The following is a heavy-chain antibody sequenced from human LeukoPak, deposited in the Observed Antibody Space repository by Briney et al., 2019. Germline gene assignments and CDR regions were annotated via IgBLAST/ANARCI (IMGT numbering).Heavy chain of an antibody. D-gene: IGHD4-17*01. Sequence: SVKVSCKASGGSFNDYAFSWVRQAPGQGLEWMGGIIPPFGTPIYAQQFQGRFTITTDESTGTAYMELSSLTSEDTAVYYCARERTTETTWGYFDYWGQGTLVTVSS. CDR3: ARERTTETTWGYFDY. V-gene: IGHV1-69*05. CDR1: GGSFNDYA. J-gene: IGHJ4*02. CDR2: IIPPFGTP.